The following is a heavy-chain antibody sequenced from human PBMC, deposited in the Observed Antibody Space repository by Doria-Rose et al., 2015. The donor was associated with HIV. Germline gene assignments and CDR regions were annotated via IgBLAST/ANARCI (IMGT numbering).Heavy chain of an antibody. J-gene: IGHJ4*02. CDR3: ARMGSYRELDY. V-gene: IGHV4-31*03. CDR1: GASVSSRGYY. CDR2: TYYTGTS. D-gene: IGHD3-3*01. Sequence: SLTCSVSGASVSSRGYYWNWIRQVPGKGLESLGYTYYTGTSDYGPSLKSRLNMAVDTSKNQFSLKLSFVTVADTAVYYCARMGSYRELDYWGQGALVIVSA.